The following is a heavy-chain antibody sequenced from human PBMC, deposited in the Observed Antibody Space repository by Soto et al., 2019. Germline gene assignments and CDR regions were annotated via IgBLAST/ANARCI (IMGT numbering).Heavy chain of an antibody. D-gene: IGHD2-8*01. V-gene: IGHV5-10-1*01. Sequence: PGESLKISCKGSGYSFASYWISWVRQMPGKGLEGRGRIDPSDSYTKYSPSFRGLVTISAEKSISTAYLQWSSLKASDTAMYYCARGIYTSAVVFDSWGPGTLVTVSS. J-gene: IGHJ4*02. CDR1: GYSFASYW. CDR2: IDPSDSYT. CDR3: ARGIYTSAVVFDS.